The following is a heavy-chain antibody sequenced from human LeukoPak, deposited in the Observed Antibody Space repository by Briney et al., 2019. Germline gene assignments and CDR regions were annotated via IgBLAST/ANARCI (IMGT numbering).Heavy chain of an antibody. J-gene: IGHJ4*02. Sequence: ASVKVSCKASGYTFTGYYMHWVRQAPGQGLEWMGWINPNSGGTNYAQKLQGRVTMTRDTSISTAYMELSRLRSDDTAVYYCARNYYDSTSFDYWGQGTLVTVSS. D-gene: IGHD3-22*01. CDR1: GYTFTGYY. V-gene: IGHV1-2*02. CDR3: ARNYYDSTSFDY. CDR2: INPNSGGT.